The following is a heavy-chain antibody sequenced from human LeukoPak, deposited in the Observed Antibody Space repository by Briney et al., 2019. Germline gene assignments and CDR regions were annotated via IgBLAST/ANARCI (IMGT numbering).Heavy chain of an antibody. CDR3: AKGEYNSSPFDP. D-gene: IGHD6-6*01. J-gene: IGHJ5*02. V-gene: IGHV3-30*02. CDR2: IRYDGSNK. CDR1: GFTFSSYG. Sequence: GGSLRLSCAASGFTFSSYGMHWVRQAPGKGLEWVTFIRYDGSNKYYTDSVKGRFTISRDNSKNTLYLQMNSLRAEDTAVYYCAKGEYNSSPFDPWGQGTLVTVSS.